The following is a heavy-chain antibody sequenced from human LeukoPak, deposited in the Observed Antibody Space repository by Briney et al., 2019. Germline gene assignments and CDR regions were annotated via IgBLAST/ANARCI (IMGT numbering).Heavy chain of an antibody. CDR3: ARGDFRLEMSTTIAFDI. Sequence: PGGSLRLSCAASGFTFSSYDMHWVRQATGKGLEWVSAIGTAGDTYYPGSVKGRFTISRENAKNSLYLQMNSLTTEDTAVYYCARGDFRLEMSTTIAFDIWGQGTMVTVSS. CDR1: GFTFSSYD. D-gene: IGHD1-1*01. V-gene: IGHV3-13*01. CDR2: IGTAGDT. J-gene: IGHJ3*02.